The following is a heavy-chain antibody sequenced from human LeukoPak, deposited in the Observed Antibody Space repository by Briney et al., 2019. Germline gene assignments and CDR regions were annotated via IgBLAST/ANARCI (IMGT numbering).Heavy chain of an antibody. Sequence: PGGSLRLSCAASGFRFSYHDMHWVRQAPGKGLEFVSSIGAAGAHTFYADSVKGRLTISRDNFQSTMYLQMDGLRPEDSAVYYCARELGGTKTGGFDIWGQGTVVTVPS. CDR1: GFRFSYHD. V-gene: IGHV3-64*02. CDR3: ARELGGTKTGGFDI. J-gene: IGHJ3*02. D-gene: IGHD1-14*01. CDR2: IGAAGAHT.